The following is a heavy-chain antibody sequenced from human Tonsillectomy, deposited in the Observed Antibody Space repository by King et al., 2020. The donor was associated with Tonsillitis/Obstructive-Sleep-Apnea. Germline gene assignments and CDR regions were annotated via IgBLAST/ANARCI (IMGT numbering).Heavy chain of an antibody. CDR2: ISAYTGNT. J-gene: IGHJ5*02. V-gene: IGHV1-18*01. CDR1: GYTFTSYG. CDR3: ARVPTQNWFDP. Sequence: VQLVESGAEVKKPGASVKVSCKASGYTFTSYGISGVRQAPGQGLEWMGWISAYTGNTNYAQKLQGRVTMTTDTSTGTAYMELRSLRSDDTAVYYCARVPTQNWFDPWGQRTLVTVSS.